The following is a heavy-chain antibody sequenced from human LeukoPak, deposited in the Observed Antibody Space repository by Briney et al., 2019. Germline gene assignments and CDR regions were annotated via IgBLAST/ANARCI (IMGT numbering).Heavy chain of an antibody. J-gene: IGHJ4*01. CDR1: RYSFTDYW. D-gene: IGHD6-19*01. V-gene: IGHV5-51*01. CDR3: ARQGSSGWYGGFDY. CDR2: IYPDDSDT. Sequence: GESLKISCKGSRYSFTDYWIAWVRQMSGKGLEWMGIIYPDDSDTRYNPSFQGQVTISVDNSISTAYLQLSSLKASDAAMYYCARQGSSGWYGGFDYWGHGTQVTVSS.